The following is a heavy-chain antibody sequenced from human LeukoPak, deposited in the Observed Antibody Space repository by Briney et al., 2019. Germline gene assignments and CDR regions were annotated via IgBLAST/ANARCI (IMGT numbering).Heavy chain of an antibody. CDR1: GYSISSGYY. CDR2: IYTSGST. CDR3: ARDHSYYDSSGYYYVPFDY. V-gene: IGHV4-61*02. D-gene: IGHD3-22*01. J-gene: IGHJ4*02. Sequence: SETLSLTCTVSGYSISSGYYWSWIRQPAGKGLEWIGRIYTSGSTNYNPSLKSRVTISVDTSKNQFSLKLSSVTAADTAVYYCARDHSYYDSSGYYYVPFDYWGQGTLVTVSS.